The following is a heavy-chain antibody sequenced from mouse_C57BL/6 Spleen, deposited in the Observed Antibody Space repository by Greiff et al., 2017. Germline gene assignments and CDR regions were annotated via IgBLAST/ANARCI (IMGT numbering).Heavy chain of an antibody. Sequence: EVQRVESGGGLVKPGGSLKLSCAASGFTFSDYGMHWVRQAPEKGLEWVAYISRGSSTIYYADTVKGRFTISRDNAKNTLFLQMTSLRSEDTAMYYCARNYDYGWFAYWGQGTLVTVSA. D-gene: IGHD2-4*01. CDR3: ARNYDYGWFAY. CDR1: GFTFSDYG. CDR2: ISRGSSTI. J-gene: IGHJ3*01. V-gene: IGHV5-17*01.